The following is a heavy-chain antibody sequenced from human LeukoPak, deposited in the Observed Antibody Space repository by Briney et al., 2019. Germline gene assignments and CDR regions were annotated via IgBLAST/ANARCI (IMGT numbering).Heavy chain of an antibody. D-gene: IGHD1-26*01. Sequence: GGSLRLSCAASGFTFSSYNMNWVRQAPGEGLEWLSYISSSGTSVYYAASVEGRFTISRDNAKNSLFLQVSSLRVEDTAVYYCARESRSGSYADSWGQGTLVTVSS. CDR1: GFTFSSYN. J-gene: IGHJ4*02. V-gene: IGHV3-48*01. CDR3: ARESRSGSYADS. CDR2: ISSSGTSV.